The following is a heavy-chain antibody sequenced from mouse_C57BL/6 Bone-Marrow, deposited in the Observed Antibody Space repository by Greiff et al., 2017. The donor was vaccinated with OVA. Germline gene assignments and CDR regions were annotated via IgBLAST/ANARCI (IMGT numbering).Heavy chain of an antibody. D-gene: IGHD1-1*01. CDR1: GYTFTSYW. CDR2: INPSNGGT. Sequence: QVQLQQPGTELVKPGASVKLSCKASGYTFTSYWMHWVKQRPGQGLEWIGNINPSNGGTNYNEKFKSKATLTVDKSSSTAYMQLSSLTSEDSAVYYCERGPYGSSYDYAMDYWGQGTSVTVSS. J-gene: IGHJ4*01. CDR3: ERGPYGSSYDYAMDY. V-gene: IGHV1-53*01.